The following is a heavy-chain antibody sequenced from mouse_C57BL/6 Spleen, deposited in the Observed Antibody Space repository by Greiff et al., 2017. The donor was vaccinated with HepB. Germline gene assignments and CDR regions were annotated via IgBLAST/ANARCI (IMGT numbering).Heavy chain of an antibody. CDR1: GYTFTSYW. J-gene: IGHJ4*01. V-gene: IGHV1-52*01. D-gene: IGHD1-2*01. CDR2: IDPSDSET. Sequence: VQLQQPGAELVRPGSSVKLSCKASGYTFTSYWMHWVKQRPIQGLEWIGNIDPSDSETHYNQKFKDKATLTVDKSSSTAYMQLSSLTSEDSAVYYCAREFTKAYYAMDYWGQGTSVTVSS. CDR3: AREFTKAYYAMDY.